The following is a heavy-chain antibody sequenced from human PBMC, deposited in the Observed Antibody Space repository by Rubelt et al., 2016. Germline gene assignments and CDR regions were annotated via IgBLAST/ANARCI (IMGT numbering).Heavy chain of an antibody. CDR3: ANPERQISSRAFDT. CDR2: IDSDGNTT. CDR1: GVTFTNYW. D-gene: IGHD6-25*01. V-gene: IGHV3-74*01. Sequence: EAQLVGSGGGLVQPGGSLRLSCASSGVTFTNYWMHWVRQAPGEGLVWVSRIDSDGNTTDYADSVKGRFTISRDNARNTLFLEMNNLRLEDTGVYYCANPERQISSRAFDTWGQGTTVTVSS. J-gene: IGHJ3*02.